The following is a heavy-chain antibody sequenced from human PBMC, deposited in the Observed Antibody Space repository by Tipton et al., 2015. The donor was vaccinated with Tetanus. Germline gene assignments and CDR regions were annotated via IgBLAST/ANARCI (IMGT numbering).Heavy chain of an antibody. CDR1: GGSINSETYY. J-gene: IGHJ4*02. V-gene: IGHV4-31*03. CDR2: LYYSGST. CDR3: GSENDGGPEAGALDS. D-gene: IGHD1-1*01. Sequence: TLSLTCTVSGGSINSETYYWTWIRQRPGAGLEWLGFLYYSGSTFYNPSLRDRLTMSVDTSKNQIYLILTSRTAPNTAIYYCGSENDGGPEAGALDSWGQGILVTVSS.